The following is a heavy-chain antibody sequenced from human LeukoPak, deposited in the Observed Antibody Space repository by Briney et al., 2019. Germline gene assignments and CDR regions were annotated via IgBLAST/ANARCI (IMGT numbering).Heavy chain of an antibody. V-gene: IGHV1-46*01. CDR1: GYTFTGYY. Sequence: ASVKVSCKASGYTFTGYYMHWVRQAHGQGLERMGIINPSGGSTSYAQKFQGRVTMTRDMSTSTVYMELSSLRSEDTAVYYCARGPPWSNAFDIWGQGTMVTVSS. CDR3: ARGPPWSNAFDI. J-gene: IGHJ3*02. D-gene: IGHD2-15*01. CDR2: INPSGGST.